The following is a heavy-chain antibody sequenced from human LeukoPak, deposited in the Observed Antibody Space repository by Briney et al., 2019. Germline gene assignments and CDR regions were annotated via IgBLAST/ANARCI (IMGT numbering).Heavy chain of an antibody. V-gene: IGHV3-48*01. CDR2: ISSDSRTI. CDR1: GFTFSSYG. J-gene: IGHJ4*02. CDR3: AREWDS. Sequence: GGSLRLCCAASGFTFSSYGMNWVRQAPGKGLEWVSHISSDSRTIQYADSVRGRFTISRDNAKNILFLQMNSLRAEHTAIYYRAREWDSWGQGTLVTVSS.